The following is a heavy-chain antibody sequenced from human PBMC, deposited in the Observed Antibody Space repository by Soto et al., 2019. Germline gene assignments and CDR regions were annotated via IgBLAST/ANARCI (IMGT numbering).Heavy chain of an antibody. V-gene: IGHV1-18*01. CDR1: GYTFSSYG. J-gene: IGHJ4*02. CDR3: AREASITGTPEY. CDR2: ISGYNGNT. Sequence: ASVKVSCKASGYTFSSYGISWVRQAPGQGLEWMGWISGYNGNTKFAQKLQGRLTMTTDTSTSTAYMELRSLRSDDTAVYYCAREASITGTPEYRGQGTLVTVSS. D-gene: IGHD1-20*01.